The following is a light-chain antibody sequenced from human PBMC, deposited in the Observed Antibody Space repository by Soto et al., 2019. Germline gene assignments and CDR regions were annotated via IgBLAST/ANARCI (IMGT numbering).Light chain of an antibody. Sequence: QLVLTQPPSVSGAPGQRVTISCTGTSSNIGAHFDVHWYQQLPGAAPKLLIYGNNNRPSGVPDRFSGSKSGTSASLVITGLQSEDEADYYCQSYDIGLSARYVFGTGTKVSVL. V-gene: IGLV1-40*01. CDR2: GNN. CDR3: QSYDIGLSARYV. J-gene: IGLJ1*01. CDR1: SSNIGAHFD.